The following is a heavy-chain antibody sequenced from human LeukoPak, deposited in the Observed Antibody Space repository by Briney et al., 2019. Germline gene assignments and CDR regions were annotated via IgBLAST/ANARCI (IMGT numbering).Heavy chain of an antibody. V-gene: IGHV3-53*01. CDR3: ARARSYYDFWSGYFSDY. D-gene: IGHD3-3*01. Sequence: GGSLRLSCAASGFTVSSNYMSWVRQAPGKGLEWVSVIYSGGSTYYADSVKGRFTISRDNSKNTLYLQMNSLRAEDTAVYYCARARSYYDFWSGYFSDYWGQGTLVTVSS. J-gene: IGHJ4*02. CDR2: IYSGGST. CDR1: GFTVSSNY.